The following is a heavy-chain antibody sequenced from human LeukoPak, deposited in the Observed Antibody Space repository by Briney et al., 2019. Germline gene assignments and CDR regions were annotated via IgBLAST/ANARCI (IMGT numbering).Heavy chain of an antibody. CDR3: ATPLTTVTTGIDY. CDR1: GFTFSSYW. J-gene: IGHJ4*02. Sequence: GGSLRLSCAVSGFTFSSYWMHWVRQAPGKGLVWVSRINTDGSSLIYADSVKGRFTISRDSAKNTLYLQMNSLRAEDTAVYYCATPLTTVTTGIDYWGQGTLVTVSS. D-gene: IGHD4-17*01. V-gene: IGHV3-74*01. CDR2: INTDGSSL.